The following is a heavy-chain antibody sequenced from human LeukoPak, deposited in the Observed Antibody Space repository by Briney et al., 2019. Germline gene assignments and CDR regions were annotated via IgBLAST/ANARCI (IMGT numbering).Heavy chain of an antibody. D-gene: IGHD3-22*01. J-gene: IGHJ4*02. Sequence: GGSLRLSCAASGFTFSSYAMSWVRQAPGKGLEWVSAISGSGGSTYYADSVKGRFTISRDNSKNTLYLQMNSLRAEDTAVYYCAKDEPDYCDSSGYQYYFDYWGQGTLVTVSS. V-gene: IGHV3-23*01. CDR2: ISGSGGST. CDR1: GFTFSSYA. CDR3: AKDEPDYCDSSGYQYYFDY.